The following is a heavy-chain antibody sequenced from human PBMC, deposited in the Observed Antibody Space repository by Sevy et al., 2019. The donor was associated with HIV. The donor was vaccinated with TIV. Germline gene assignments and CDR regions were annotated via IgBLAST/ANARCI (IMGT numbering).Heavy chain of an antibody. CDR3: AIRKPGYSYHYY. CDR2: IDSDGNTA. J-gene: IGHJ4*02. Sequence: GGYLRLSCAASGFTFRSYWMHCVRQAPGKGLVWVSRIDSDGNTATYADSVKGRFTISRDNTKNTLYLQMNSLRLEDTAVYYCAIRKPGYSYHYYWGQGTMVTVSS. V-gene: IGHV3-74*01. D-gene: IGHD3-16*02. CDR1: GFTFRSYW.